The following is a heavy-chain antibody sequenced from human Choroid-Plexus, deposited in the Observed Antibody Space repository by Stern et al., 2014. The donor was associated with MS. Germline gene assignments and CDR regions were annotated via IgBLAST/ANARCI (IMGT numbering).Heavy chain of an antibody. CDR1: GFTFGSCA. CDR2: VSYDGSNK. J-gene: IGHJ5*02. CDR3: AKDRHYLTYFFDH. V-gene: IGHV3-30*18. Sequence: VQLESGGGVVQPGRPLRLSCVASGFTFGSCAMHWVRQAPGKGLEWVAGVSYDGSNKYYADSVKGRFTISRDNSQNTLYMQMSSLRPEDTAVYYCAKDRHYLTYFFDHWGQGSLVTVSS. D-gene: IGHD2/OR15-2a*01.